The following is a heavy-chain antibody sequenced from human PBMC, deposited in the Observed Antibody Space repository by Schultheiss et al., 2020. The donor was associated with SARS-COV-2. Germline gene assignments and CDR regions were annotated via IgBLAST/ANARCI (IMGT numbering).Heavy chain of an antibody. CDR3: ATGGVDFHFDP. CDR2: IYTSGST. V-gene: IGHV4-4*07. CDR1: GGSISSYY. J-gene: IGHJ5*02. Sequence: SETLSLTCTVSGGSISSYYWSWIRQPAGKGLEWIGRIYTSGSTNYNPSLKSRVTISVDTSKNQFSLKLSSVTAADTAVYYCATGGVDFHFDPWGQGTLVTVSS. D-gene: IGHD5-12*01.